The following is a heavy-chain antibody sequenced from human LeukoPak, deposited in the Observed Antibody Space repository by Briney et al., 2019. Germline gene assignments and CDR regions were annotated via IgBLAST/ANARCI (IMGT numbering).Heavy chain of an antibody. CDR3: ARTSGIHEGNYYDS. CDR2: IYHSGST. Sequence: SETLSLTCGVSGGSISSTNWWSWVRQPPGKGLEWIGEIYHSGSTNYNPSLKSRVTISVDKSMNQFSLKLSSVTAADTAVYYCARTSGIHEGNYYDSWGQGTLVTVSS. J-gene: IGHJ4*02. CDR1: GGSISSTNW. D-gene: IGHD1-26*01. V-gene: IGHV4-4*02.